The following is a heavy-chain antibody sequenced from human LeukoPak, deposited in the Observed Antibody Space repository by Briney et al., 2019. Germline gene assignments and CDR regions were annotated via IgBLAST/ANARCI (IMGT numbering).Heavy chain of an antibody. J-gene: IGHJ4*02. CDR3: TRVGKQWLVGGVLGY. Sequence: PSETLSLTCAVYGGSFSGYYWSWIRQPPGKGLEWIGEINHSGSTNYNPSLKSRVTISVDTSKNQFSLKLSSVTAADTAVYYCTRVGKQWLVGGVLGYWGQGTLVTVSS. D-gene: IGHD6-19*01. CDR1: GGSFSGYY. V-gene: IGHV4-34*01. CDR2: INHSGST.